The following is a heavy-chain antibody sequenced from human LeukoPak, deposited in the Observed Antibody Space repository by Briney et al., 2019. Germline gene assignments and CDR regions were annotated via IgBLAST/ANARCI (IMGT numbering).Heavy chain of an antibody. D-gene: IGHD6-19*01. CDR3: TGGRAAGD. Sequence: ASVTVSCKASGYTFTNNDINWVRQTTGQGIEWMGWVSPDSGDTGYAPNFRGRVTMTTDTSINTAYMELNSLTSEDTAIYYCTGGRAAGDWGQGTLVTV. CDR2: VSPDSGDT. J-gene: IGHJ4*02. V-gene: IGHV1-8*01. CDR1: GYTFTNND.